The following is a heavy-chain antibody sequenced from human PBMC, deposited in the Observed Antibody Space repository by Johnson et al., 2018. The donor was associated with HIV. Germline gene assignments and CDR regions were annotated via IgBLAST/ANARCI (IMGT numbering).Heavy chain of an antibody. J-gene: IGHJ3*02. V-gene: IGHV3-30-3*01. D-gene: IGHD3-22*01. Sequence: QVQLVESGGGVVQPGRSLRLSCAASGFTFSSYAMHWVRQAPGKGLEWVAVISYDGSHKYYADSVTGRFTISRDNSKNTLDRQMNSLRAEDTAAYYCARVPTSSGYHDAFDSWGQGTMVTVSS. CDR1: GFTFSSYA. CDR3: ARVPTSSGYHDAFDS. CDR2: ISYDGSHK.